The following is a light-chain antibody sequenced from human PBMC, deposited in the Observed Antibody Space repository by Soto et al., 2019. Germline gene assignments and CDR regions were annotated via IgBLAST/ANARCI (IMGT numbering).Light chain of an antibody. V-gene: IGKV1-5*03. CDR2: RAS. CDR1: RDIGTW. CDR3: HRHETYPLA. J-gene: IGKJ4*01. Sequence: TQMTQSPSTLSASVGDSVSITCRASRDIGTWLAWFQQKPGRAPNLLIYRASTLARGVPSRFSGSGSGTEFTLTISNLQPDDFATYYCHRHETYPLAFGGGTKVDI.